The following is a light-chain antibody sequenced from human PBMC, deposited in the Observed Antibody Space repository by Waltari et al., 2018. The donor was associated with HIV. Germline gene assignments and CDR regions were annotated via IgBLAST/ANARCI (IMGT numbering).Light chain of an antibody. CDR3: SSYTTSNTVV. CDR1: SSDISTYDF. CDR2: DVT. J-gene: IGLJ2*01. V-gene: IGLV2-14*03. Sequence: QSALTQPASVSGSPGQSIPISCSGTSSDISTYDFVSGYQKHPAKAPKLLMYDVTARPPGVSSRFSGSQSGSTASLTISSIQADDEADYYCSSYTTSNTVVFGPGTKLSVL.